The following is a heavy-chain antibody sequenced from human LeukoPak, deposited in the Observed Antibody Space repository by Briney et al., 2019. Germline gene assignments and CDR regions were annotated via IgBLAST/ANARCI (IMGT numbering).Heavy chain of an antibody. J-gene: IGHJ4*02. CDR1: GYTFTGYY. CDR3: ARDLGNCGGDCYQYYFDY. CDR2: INPNSGGT. D-gene: IGHD2-21*02. V-gene: IGHV1-2*02. Sequence: ASVKVSCKASGYTFTGYYMHWVRQAPGQGLEWMGWINPNSGGTNYAQNFQGRVTMTRDTSISTAYMELSRLRSDDTAVYYCARDLGNCGGDCYQYYFDYWGQGTLVTVSS.